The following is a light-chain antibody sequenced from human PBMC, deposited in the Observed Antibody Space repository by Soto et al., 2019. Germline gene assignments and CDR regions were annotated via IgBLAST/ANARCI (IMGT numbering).Light chain of an antibody. Sequence: EIVLTQSPGTLSLSPGERATLSCRASHTISSSYLAWYQQKPGQAPRLLMYGISRRATGIPDRFSGSGSGTDFTLTISRLEPGDFVVYHCQQYGDLPPTFGQGTKVDIK. V-gene: IGKV3-20*01. CDR2: GIS. CDR1: HTISSSY. CDR3: QQYGDLPPT. J-gene: IGKJ1*01.